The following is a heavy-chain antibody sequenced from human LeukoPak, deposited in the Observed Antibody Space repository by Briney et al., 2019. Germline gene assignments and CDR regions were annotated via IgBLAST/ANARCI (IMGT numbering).Heavy chain of an antibody. CDR3: ARDAVVGTGIAFDV. CDR1: GYTFTSYA. CDR2: INAGNGNT. J-gene: IGHJ3*01. V-gene: IGHV1-3*01. Sequence: GASVKVSCKASGYTFTSYAMHWVRQAPGQRLEWMGWINAGNGNTKYSQKFQGRVTITRDTSASKAYMELSSLRSEDTAVYYCARDAVVGTGIAFDVWGQGTMVTVSS. D-gene: IGHD4-23*01.